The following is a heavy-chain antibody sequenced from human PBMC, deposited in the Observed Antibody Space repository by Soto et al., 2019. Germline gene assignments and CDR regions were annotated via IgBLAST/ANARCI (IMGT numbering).Heavy chain of an antibody. V-gene: IGHV4-28*01. Sequence: SETLSLTCAVSGYSISSSNWWGWIRQPPGKGLEWIGYIYYSGSTYYNPSLKSRVTMSVDTSKNQFSLKLSSVTAVDTAVYYCARKAMVPFNCIDPWGQGTLVT. D-gene: IGHD5-18*01. CDR2: IYYSGST. CDR1: GYSISSSNW. CDR3: ARKAMVPFNCIDP. J-gene: IGHJ5*02.